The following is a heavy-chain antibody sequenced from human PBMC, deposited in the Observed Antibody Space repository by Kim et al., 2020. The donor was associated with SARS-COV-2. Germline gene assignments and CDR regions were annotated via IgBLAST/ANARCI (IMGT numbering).Heavy chain of an antibody. J-gene: IGHJ4*02. V-gene: IGHV3-11*06. CDR3: AREQNYDFWSGYFYPIDY. D-gene: IGHD3-3*01. Sequence: KGRFTISRDNAKNALYLQMNSLRAEDTAVYYCAREQNYDFWSGYFYPIDYWGQGTLVTVSS.